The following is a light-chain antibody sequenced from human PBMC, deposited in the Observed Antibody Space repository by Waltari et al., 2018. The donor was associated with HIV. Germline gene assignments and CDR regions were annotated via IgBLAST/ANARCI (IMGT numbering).Light chain of an antibody. CDR1: NTGSKS. CDR3: QVWDRGSDHYV. CDR2: YDS. V-gene: IGLV3-21*04. Sequence: SYVLTQPPSVSVAPGKTARISCEGDNTGSKSVHWYQQKPGQAPVVVMYYDSDRPSGIPGLFSGAKSGNTATLTISRVEAGDEADYYCQVWDRGSDHYVFGTGTKVTVV. J-gene: IGLJ1*01.